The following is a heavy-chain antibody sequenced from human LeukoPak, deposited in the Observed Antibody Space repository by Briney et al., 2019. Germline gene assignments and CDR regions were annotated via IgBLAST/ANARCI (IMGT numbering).Heavy chain of an antibody. J-gene: IGHJ3*02. D-gene: IGHD4-11*01. Sequence: ASVKVSCKASGYTFTSYDINWVRQATGQGLEWMGWMNPNSGNTGYAQKFQGRVTITRNTSISTACMELSSLRSEDTAVYYCARAHSNLDAFDIWGQGTMVTVSS. CDR2: MNPNSGNT. V-gene: IGHV1-8*03. CDR1: GYTFTSYD. CDR3: ARAHSNLDAFDI.